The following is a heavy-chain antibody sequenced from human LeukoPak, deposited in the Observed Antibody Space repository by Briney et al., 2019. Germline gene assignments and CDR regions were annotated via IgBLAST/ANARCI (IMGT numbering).Heavy chain of an antibody. V-gene: IGHV1-69*02. J-gene: IGHJ4*02. CDR1: GGTFSSYT. CDR2: IIPILGIA. Sequence: GASVKVSCKASGGTFSSYTISWVRQAPGQGLEWMGRIIPILGIANYAQKFQGRVTITADKSTSTAYMELSSLRSEDTAVYYCARRSGSYMRVYWGQGTPVTVSS. D-gene: IGHD3-10*01. CDR3: ARRSGSYMRVY.